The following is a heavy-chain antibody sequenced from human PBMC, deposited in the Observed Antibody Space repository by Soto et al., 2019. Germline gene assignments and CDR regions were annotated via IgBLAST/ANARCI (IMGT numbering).Heavy chain of an antibody. J-gene: IGHJ3*02. D-gene: IGHD5-12*01. V-gene: IGHV4-39*01. CDR3: AGRGGVATNAFDI. CDR2: IYYSGST. Sequence: QLQLQESGPGLVKPSETLSLTCTVSGGSISSSSYYWGWIRQPPGKGLEWIGIIYYSGSTYYNPSLKSRATISVNTSKNQFSLKLSSVTAADTAVYYWAGRGGVATNAFDIWGQGTMVTVSS. CDR1: GGSISSSSYY.